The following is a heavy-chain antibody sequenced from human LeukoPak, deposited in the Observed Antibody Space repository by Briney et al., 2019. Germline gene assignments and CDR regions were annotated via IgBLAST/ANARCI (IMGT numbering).Heavy chain of an antibody. Sequence: GGSLRLSCAASGFTFSDYYMSWIRQAPGKGLEWVSYISSSGSTIYYADSVKGRFTISRDNAKNSLHLQMNSLRAEDTAVYYCASKLRFGDQSDYWGQGTLVTVSS. V-gene: IGHV3-11*01. D-gene: IGHD3-10*01. CDR1: GFTFSDYY. CDR2: ISSSGSTI. J-gene: IGHJ4*02. CDR3: ASKLRFGDQSDY.